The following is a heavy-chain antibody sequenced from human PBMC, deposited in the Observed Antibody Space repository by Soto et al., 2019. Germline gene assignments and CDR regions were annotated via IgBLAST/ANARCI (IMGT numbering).Heavy chain of an antibody. J-gene: IGHJ6*02. Sequence: GGSQRLSSTSSGFNFRSYSMNWVRQAPGKGLEWVSSISSSSSYIYYADSVKGRFTISRDNAKNSLYLQMNSLRAEDTAVYYCARDSVLLWFGESIPADYYYYGMDVWGQGTTVTSP. D-gene: IGHD3-10*01. V-gene: IGHV3-21*01. CDR1: GFNFRSYS. CDR3: ARDSVLLWFGESIPADYYYYGMDV. CDR2: ISSSSSYI.